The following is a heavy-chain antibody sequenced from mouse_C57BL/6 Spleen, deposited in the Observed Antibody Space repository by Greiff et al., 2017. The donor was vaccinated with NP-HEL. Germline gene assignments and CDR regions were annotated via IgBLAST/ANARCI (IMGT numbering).Heavy chain of an antibody. CDR3: AKGLDNYYAMDY. J-gene: IGHJ4*01. CDR1: GFTFSDYG. CDR2: ISSGSSTI. D-gene: IGHD6-2*01. Sequence: DVKLVESGGGLVKPGGSLKLSCAASGFTFSDYGMHWVRQAPEKGLEWVAYISSGSSTIYYADTVKGRFTISRDNAKNTLFLQMTSLRSEDTAMYYCAKGLDNYYAMDYWGQGTSVTVSS. V-gene: IGHV5-17*01.